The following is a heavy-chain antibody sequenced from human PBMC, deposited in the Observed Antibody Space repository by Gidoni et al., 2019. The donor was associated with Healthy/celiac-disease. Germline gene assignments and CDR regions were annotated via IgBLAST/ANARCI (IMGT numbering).Heavy chain of an antibody. J-gene: IGHJ4*02. CDR3: AKASGSYYNSVFGY. V-gene: IGHV3-23*01. Sequence: EVQLLESGGGLVQPGGSLRLSCAASGFTFSSYAMTWVRQAPGKGLEWVSTISGGGAGRYYADSVKGRFTISRDNSKNTLYLQMNSLRAEDTAVYYCAKASGSYYNSVFGYWGQGTLVSVAS. CDR1: GFTFSSYA. D-gene: IGHD1-26*01. CDR2: ISGGGAGR.